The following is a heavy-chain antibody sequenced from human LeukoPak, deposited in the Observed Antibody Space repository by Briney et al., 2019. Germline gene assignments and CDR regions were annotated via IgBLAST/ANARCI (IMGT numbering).Heavy chain of an antibody. Sequence: SETLSLTCTVSGGSISSGGYYWSWIRQHPGKGLEWIGYIYYSGSTYYNPSLKSRVTISVDTSKNQFSLKLSSVTAADTAVYYCARGYGDYATPFDYWGQGTLVTVSS. CDR2: IYYSGST. J-gene: IGHJ4*02. V-gene: IGHV4-31*03. D-gene: IGHD4-17*01. CDR1: GGSISSGGYY. CDR3: ARGYGDYATPFDY.